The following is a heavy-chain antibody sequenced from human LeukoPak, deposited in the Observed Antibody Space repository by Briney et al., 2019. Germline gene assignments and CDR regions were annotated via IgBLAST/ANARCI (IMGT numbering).Heavy chain of an antibody. V-gene: IGHV4-4*07. CDR1: GGSISSYY. CDR2: IYTSGST. J-gene: IGHJ4*02. Sequence: PSETLSLTCTVSGGSISSYYWSWIRQPAGKGLEWIGRIYTSGSTNYNPSLKSRVTMSVDTSKNQFSLKLSSVTAADTAVYYCARDNYYDSSGYYSSFDYWGQGTVVTVSS. D-gene: IGHD3-22*01. CDR3: ARDNYYDSSGYYSSFDY.